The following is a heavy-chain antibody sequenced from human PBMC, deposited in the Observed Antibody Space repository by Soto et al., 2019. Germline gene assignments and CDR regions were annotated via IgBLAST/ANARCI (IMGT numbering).Heavy chain of an antibody. V-gene: IGHV4-34*01. D-gene: IGHD7-27*01. CDR3: ARGWGTIFDY. CDR1: GGSFSGYY. J-gene: IGHJ4*02. Sequence: QVQLQQWGAGLLKPSETLSLTCAVYGGSFSGYYWNWFRQPPGKGLEWIGEINHSGSTTYNPSLKSRVIISVDTSKNQFSLKLSYVTAPDTAVYYCARGWGTIFDYWGQGTLVTVSS. CDR2: INHSGST.